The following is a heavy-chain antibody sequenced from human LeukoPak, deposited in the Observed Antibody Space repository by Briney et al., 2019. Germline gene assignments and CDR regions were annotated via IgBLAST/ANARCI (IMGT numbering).Heavy chain of an antibody. V-gene: IGHV3-23*01. D-gene: IGHD2-21*02. J-gene: IGHJ4*02. CDR1: GFTFSSYA. CDR2: ISGSGGST. CDR3: AKDCGFGGDCFAFDY. Sequence: GGSLRLSCAASGFTFSSYAMSWVRQAPGKGLEWVSAISGSGGSTYYADSVKGRFTISRDNSKNTLYLQMNSLRAEDTAVYYCAKDCGFGGDCFAFDYWGQGTLVTVPS.